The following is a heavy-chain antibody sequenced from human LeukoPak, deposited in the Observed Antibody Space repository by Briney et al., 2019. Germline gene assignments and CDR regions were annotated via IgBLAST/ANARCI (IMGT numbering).Heavy chain of an antibody. CDR1: GGSISSYY. V-gene: IGHV4-59*01. J-gene: IGHJ2*01. CDR3: ARRDTAMVGYFDL. Sequence: SETLSLTSTVSGGSISSYYWSWIRQPPGKGLEWIGYIYYSGSTNYNPSLKSRVTISVDTSKNQFSLKLSSVTAADTAVYYCARRDTAMVGYFDLWGRGTLVTVSS. D-gene: IGHD5-18*01. CDR2: IYYSGST.